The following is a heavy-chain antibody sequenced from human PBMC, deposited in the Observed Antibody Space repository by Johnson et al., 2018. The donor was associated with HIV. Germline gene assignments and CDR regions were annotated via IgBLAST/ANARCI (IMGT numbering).Heavy chain of an antibody. CDR2: ISYDRSNK. V-gene: IGHV3-30-3*01. Sequence: QMQLVESGGGVVQPGRSLRLSCAASGFTFSSYAMHWVRQAPGKGLEWVAVISYDRSNKYYADSVKGRFTISRDNSKNTLYLQMNSLRAEDTAVYYCASEIYRPRPSSSWYVGAFDIWGQGTMVTVSS. D-gene: IGHD6-13*01. CDR3: ASEIYRPRPSSSWYVGAFDI. CDR1: GFTFSSYA. J-gene: IGHJ3*02.